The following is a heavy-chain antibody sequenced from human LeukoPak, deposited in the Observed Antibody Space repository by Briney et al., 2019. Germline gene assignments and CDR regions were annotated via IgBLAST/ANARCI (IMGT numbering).Heavy chain of an antibody. CDR1: GYTFTSYG. V-gene: IGHV1-18*01. D-gene: IGHD3-10*01. Sequence: ASVEVSCKASGYTFTSYGISWVRQAPGQGLEWMGWISAYNGNTNYAQKLQGRVTMTTDTSTSTAYMELRSLRSDDTAVYYCARDHPRWFGSNGVDYWGQGTLVTVSS. CDR3: ARDHPRWFGSNGVDY. CDR2: ISAYNGNT. J-gene: IGHJ4*02.